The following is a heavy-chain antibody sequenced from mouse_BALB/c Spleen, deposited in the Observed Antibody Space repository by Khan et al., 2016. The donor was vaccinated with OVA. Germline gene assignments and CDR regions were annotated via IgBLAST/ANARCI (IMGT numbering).Heavy chain of an antibody. V-gene: IGHV2-6-1*01. J-gene: IGHJ4*01. CDR3: ARQPYYHYNIMDY. D-gene: IGHD2-10*01. Sequence: QVQLKQSGPGLVAPSQSLSITCTISGFSLTNYGVHWVRQPPGKGLEWLVVIWSDGSTTSNSALKSGLTISKDNSKSQVFLKMNSLQTDDTAMYFCARQPYYHYNIMDYWGQGTSVTVSS. CDR1: GFSLTNYG. CDR2: IWSDGST.